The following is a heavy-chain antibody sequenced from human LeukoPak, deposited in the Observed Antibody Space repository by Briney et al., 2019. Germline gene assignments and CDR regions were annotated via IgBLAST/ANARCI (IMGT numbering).Heavy chain of an antibody. D-gene: IGHD1-26*01. J-gene: IGHJ6*03. CDR2: ISYDGSNK. Sequence: GGSLRLSCAASGFTFSSYAMHWVRQAPGKGLEWVAVISYDGSNKYYADSVKGRFTISRDNSKNTLYLQMNSLRAEDTAVYYCARAQWELLLLYYYYYMDVWGKGTTVTVSS. CDR3: ARAQWELLLLYYYYYMDV. V-gene: IGHV3-30*04. CDR1: GFTFSSYA.